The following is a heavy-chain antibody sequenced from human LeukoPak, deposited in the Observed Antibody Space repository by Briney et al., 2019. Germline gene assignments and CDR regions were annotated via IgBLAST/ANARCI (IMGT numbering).Heavy chain of an antibody. J-gene: IGHJ4*02. CDR1: GGSFSGYY. V-gene: IGHV4-34*01. Sequence: SETLSLTCAVYGGSFSGYYWSWIRQPPGKGLEWIGEINHSGSTNYNPSLKSRVTISVDTSKNQFSLKLSSVTAADTAVYYWARVEVTGEIDYWGQGTLVTVSS. CDR2: INHSGST. CDR3: ARVEVTGEIDY. D-gene: IGHD1-20*01.